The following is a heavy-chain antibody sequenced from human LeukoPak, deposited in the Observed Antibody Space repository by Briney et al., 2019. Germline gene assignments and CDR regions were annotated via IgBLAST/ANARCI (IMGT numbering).Heavy chain of an antibody. CDR1: GYTFTSYA. J-gene: IGHJ4*02. V-gene: IGHV1-3*01. D-gene: IGHD6-13*01. CDR2: INAGNGNT. Sequence: ASVKVPCKASGYTFTSYAMHWVRQSPGQRLEWMGWINAGNGNTKYSQKLQGRVTMTTDTSTSTAYMELRSLRSDDTAVYYCARVWAAAAFDYWGQGTLVTVSS. CDR3: ARVWAAAAFDY.